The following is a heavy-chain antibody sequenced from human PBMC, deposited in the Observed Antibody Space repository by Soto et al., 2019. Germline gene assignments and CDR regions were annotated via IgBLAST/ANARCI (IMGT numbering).Heavy chain of an antibody. J-gene: IGHJ3*02. CDR3: AVTYYFDVSDSRNDTFDI. D-gene: IGHD3-9*01. CDR1: GYSFRVYP. V-gene: IGHV1-2*04. CDR2: INPNSGGT. Sequence: ASGKVCCEASGYSFRVYPIHRVRQPPGQGPQWMGCINPNSGGTEYAKKFQGWVTMTRDTSISTAYMELRRLKSDDTAVYYCAVTYYFDVSDSRNDTFDIWGLGTMATVSS.